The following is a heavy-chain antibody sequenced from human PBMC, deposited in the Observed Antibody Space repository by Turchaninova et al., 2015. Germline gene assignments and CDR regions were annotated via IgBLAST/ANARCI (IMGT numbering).Heavy chain of an antibody. J-gene: IGHJ5*02. CDR2: IYHSGST. Sequence: QVQLQESGPRLVKPSETLSLTCTVSGYSISSAYLWGWIRLPPGRGLEWIVSIYHSGSTYNSPSLRNRVTISLDTSKNQFSLKLTSVTAADTAVYYCARHSPSSGANWFDPWGQGTPVTVSS. CDR1: GYSISSAYL. CDR3: ARHSPSSGANWFDP. V-gene: IGHV4-38-2*02. D-gene: IGHD1-26*01.